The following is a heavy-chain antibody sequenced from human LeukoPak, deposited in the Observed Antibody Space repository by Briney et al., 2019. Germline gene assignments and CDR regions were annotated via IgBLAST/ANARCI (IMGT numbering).Heavy chain of an antibody. CDR1: GFTFSDFG. D-gene: IGHD3-3*01. J-gene: IGHJ4*02. CDR2: IRNDGGSR. Sequence: GGSLRLSCAASGFTFSDFGMHWVRQAPGKGLEWVAYIRNDGGSRMYADCVKGRLTISRDDSKNTLSLQMNSLRAEDTALYYCAKDFWSTYDAYWGQGTVVTVSS. V-gene: IGHV3-30*02. CDR3: AKDFWSTYDAY.